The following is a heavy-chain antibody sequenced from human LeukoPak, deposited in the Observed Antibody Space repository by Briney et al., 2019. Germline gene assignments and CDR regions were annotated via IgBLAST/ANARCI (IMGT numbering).Heavy chain of an antibody. CDR3: ARRRYYGDYVGGFDY. CDR2: IYYSGST. J-gene: IGHJ4*02. D-gene: IGHD4-17*01. CDR1: GGSISSYY. Sequence: SETLSLTCAVYGGSISSYYWSWIRQPPGKGLEWIGHIYYSGSTNYNPSLKSRVTISVDTSKNQFSLKLNSVTAADTAVYYCARRRYYGDYVGGFDYWGQGTLVTVSS. V-gene: IGHV4-59*08.